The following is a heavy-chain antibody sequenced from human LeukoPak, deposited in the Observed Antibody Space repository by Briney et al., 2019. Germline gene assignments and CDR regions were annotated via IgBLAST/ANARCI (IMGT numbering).Heavy chain of an antibody. J-gene: IGHJ4*02. CDR2: IKSKTDGGTT. Sequence: PGGSLRLSCAASGFTFSNAWMNWVRQAPGKGLEWVGRIKSKTDGGTTDYAAPVKGRFTISRDDSKNTLYLQMNSLKTEDTAVYYCSPTYYHDSSEGYWGQGTLVTVSS. V-gene: IGHV3-15*07. D-gene: IGHD3-22*01. CDR3: SPTYYHDSSEGY. CDR1: GFTFSNAW.